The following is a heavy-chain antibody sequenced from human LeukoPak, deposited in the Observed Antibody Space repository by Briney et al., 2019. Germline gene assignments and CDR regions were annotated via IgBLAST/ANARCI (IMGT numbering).Heavy chain of an antibody. D-gene: IGHD3-10*01. CDR1: GGTFSSYA. J-gene: IGHJ4*02. CDR2: IIPILGIA. CDR3: ARSTMVRGVVSDY. Sequence: SVKVSCKASGGTFSSYAISWVRQAPGQGLEWMGRIIPILGIANYAQKFQGRATITADKSTSTAYMELSSLRSEDTAVYCCARSTMVRGVVSDYWGQGTLVTVSS. V-gene: IGHV1-69*04.